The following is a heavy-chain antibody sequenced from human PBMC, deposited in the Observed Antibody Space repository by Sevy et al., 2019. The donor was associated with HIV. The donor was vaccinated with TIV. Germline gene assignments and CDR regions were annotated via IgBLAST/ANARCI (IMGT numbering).Heavy chain of an antibody. CDR2: ITGSGDNT. V-gene: IGHV3-23*01. CDR3: AKPKSGTSSFNNYNDY. CDR1: GFTFNSYA. D-gene: IGHD6-6*01. Sequence: GGSLRLSCAASGFTFNSYAMSWVRQAPGKGLEWVAGITGSGDNTFYADSVKGRFTISRDNSKSTLYLQMNSLRAEDTALYYCAKPKSGTSSFNNYNDYWGQGTLVTVSS. J-gene: IGHJ4*02.